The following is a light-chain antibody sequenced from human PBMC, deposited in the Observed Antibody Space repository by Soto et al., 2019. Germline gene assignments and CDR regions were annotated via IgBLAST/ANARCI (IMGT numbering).Light chain of an antibody. Sequence: QSALTQPASVSGSPGQSITISCTGTSSDVGGYNYVSWYQQHPGKAPKLMICEVSNRPSGVSNRFSGPKSGNTASLTISGLQAEDEADYYCSSYTSSSTYVFGTGTKVTVL. J-gene: IGLJ1*01. CDR1: SSDVGGYNY. CDR3: SSYTSSSTYV. CDR2: EVS. V-gene: IGLV2-14*01.